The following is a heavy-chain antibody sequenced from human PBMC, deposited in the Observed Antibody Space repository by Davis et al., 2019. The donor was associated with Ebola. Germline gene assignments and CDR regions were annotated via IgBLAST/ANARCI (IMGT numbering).Heavy chain of an antibody. J-gene: IGHJ6*02. CDR2: ISGSSNII. CDR3: ARVGLYSSGWYGAYYYYYGMDV. D-gene: IGHD6-19*01. CDR1: EFTFSAYS. Sequence: PGGSLGLSCAASEFTFSAYSMNWVRQAPGKGLEWVSHISGSSNIIYYADSVKGRFTISRDNAKNSLYLQMNSLRAEDTAVYYCARVGLYSSGWYGAYYYYYGMDVWGQGTTVTVSS. V-gene: IGHV3-21*05.